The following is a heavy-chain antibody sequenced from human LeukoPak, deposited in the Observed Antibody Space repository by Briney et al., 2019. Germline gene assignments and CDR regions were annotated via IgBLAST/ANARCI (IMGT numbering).Heavy chain of an antibody. D-gene: IGHD1-1*01. Sequence: GGPLRLSCAASGFTFSSYAMSWVRQAPGKGLEWVSLIYSGGRTYYADSVKGRFTISRDNSKNILYLQMNSLRAEDTAVYYCARGTSGTTAYYYYMDVWGKGTTVTISS. V-gene: IGHV3-53*01. CDR1: GFTFSSYA. CDR2: IYSGGRT. J-gene: IGHJ6*03. CDR3: ARGTSGTTAYYYYMDV.